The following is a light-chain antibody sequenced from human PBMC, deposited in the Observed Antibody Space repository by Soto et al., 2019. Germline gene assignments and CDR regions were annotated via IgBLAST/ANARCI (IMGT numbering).Light chain of an antibody. CDR1: QSISTE. CDR2: SAS. CDR3: QQGHNWPLN. J-gene: IGKJ2*01. V-gene: IGKV3-15*01. Sequence: EIAMTQSPATLSVSPGERATLSCRASQSISTELAWYQQIPGQPPRLLIYSASTRATGVPARFTGSGSGSEFTLTISGLQSEDFAIYYCQQGHNWPLNFGQGTRLEI.